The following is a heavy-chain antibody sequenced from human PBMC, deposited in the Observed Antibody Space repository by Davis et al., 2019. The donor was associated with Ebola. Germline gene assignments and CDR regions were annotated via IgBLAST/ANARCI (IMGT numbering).Heavy chain of an antibody. D-gene: IGHD2-2*01. CDR2: INHSGST. V-gene: IGHV4-39*07. Sequence: SETLSLTCTVSGGSISSSSYYWGWIRQPPGKGLEWIGEINHSGSTNYNPSLKSRVTISVDTSKNQFSLKLSFLTAADTALYYCAGGGYGPVPAAGVMYYYYGMDVWGQGTTVTVSS. CDR3: AGGGYGPVPAAGVMYYYYGMDV. CDR1: GGSISSSSYY. J-gene: IGHJ6*02.